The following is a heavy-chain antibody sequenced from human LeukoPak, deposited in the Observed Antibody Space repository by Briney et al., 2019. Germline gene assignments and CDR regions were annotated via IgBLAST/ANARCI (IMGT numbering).Heavy chain of an antibody. J-gene: IGHJ4*02. Sequence: SETLSLTCTVSGGSISSYYWSWIRQPPGKGLEWIGYIYYSGSTYYNPSLKSRVTISVDTSKNQFSLKLSSVTAADTAVYYCARRIAVAGTSAFDYWGQGTLVTVSS. CDR2: IYYSGST. V-gene: IGHV4-59*12. D-gene: IGHD6-19*01. CDR3: ARRIAVAGTSAFDY. CDR1: GGSISSYY.